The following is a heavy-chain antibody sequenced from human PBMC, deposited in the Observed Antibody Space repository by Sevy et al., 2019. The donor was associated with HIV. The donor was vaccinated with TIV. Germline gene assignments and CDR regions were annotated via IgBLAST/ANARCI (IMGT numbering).Heavy chain of an antibody. CDR2: INPNSGGT. CDR3: ASSVLLWFGELHANAFDI. V-gene: IGHV1-2*02. J-gene: IGHJ3*02. CDR1: GYTFTGYY. Sequence: ASVKVSCKASGYTFTGYYMHWVRQAPGQGLEWMGWINPNSGGTNYAQKFQGRVTMTRDTSISTAYMELSRLRSDDTAVYYCASSVLLWFGELHANAFDIWGQGTIVTVSS. D-gene: IGHD3-10*01.